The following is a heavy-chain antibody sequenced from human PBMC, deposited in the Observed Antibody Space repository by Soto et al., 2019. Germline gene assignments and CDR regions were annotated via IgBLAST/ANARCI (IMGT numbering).Heavy chain of an antibody. CDR3: ADEYSVYGRPSAFDY. V-gene: IGHV1-69*02. CDR1: GGTFSSYT. CDR2: IIPILGIA. J-gene: IGHJ4*02. Sequence: QVQLVQSGAEVKKPGSSVKVSCKASGGTFSSYTISWVRQAPGQGLEWMGRIIPILGIANYAQKFQGRVTITADKSTSPAYMELSSLRSEDTAVYYCADEYSVYGRPSAFDYWVQGTLFTV. D-gene: IGHD5-12*01.